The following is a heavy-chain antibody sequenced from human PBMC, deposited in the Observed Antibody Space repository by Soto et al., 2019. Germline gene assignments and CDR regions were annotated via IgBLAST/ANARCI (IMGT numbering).Heavy chain of an antibody. Sequence: PGGSLRLSCAASGFTFSSYAMSWVRQAPGKGLEWVSAISGSGGSTYYADSVKGRFTISRDNSKNTLYLQMNSLRAEDTAVYYCAKDHVEWPSPYYYYYGMDVWGQGTTVTVSS. CDR3: AKDHVEWPSPYYYYYGMDV. CDR1: GFTFSSYA. D-gene: IGHD3-3*01. CDR2: ISGSGGST. J-gene: IGHJ6*02. V-gene: IGHV3-23*01.